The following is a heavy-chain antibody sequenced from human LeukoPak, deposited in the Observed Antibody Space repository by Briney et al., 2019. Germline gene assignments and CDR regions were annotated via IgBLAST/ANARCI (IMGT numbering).Heavy chain of an antibody. J-gene: IGHJ5*02. CDR2: IYPGDSDT. CDR3: ARQRFTMRAYAGNWFDP. Sequence: TAGESLKISCKGSGYSFTNYWIGWVRQMPGKGLEWMGIIYPGDSDTRYSPSFQDQVTISADKSISTAYLQWSSLKASDTAMYYCARQRFTMRAYAGNWFDPWGQGTLVTVSS. CDR1: GYSFTNYW. V-gene: IGHV5-51*01. D-gene: IGHD3-10*01.